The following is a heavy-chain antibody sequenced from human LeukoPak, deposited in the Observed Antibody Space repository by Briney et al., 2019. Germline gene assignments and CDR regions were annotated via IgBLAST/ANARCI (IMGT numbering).Heavy chain of an antibody. CDR3: ATLKLRYFDWSDY. V-gene: IGHV3-21*01. CDR2: ISSSSSYI. J-gene: IGHJ4*02. D-gene: IGHD3-9*01. CDR1: GFTFSSYS. Sequence: GGSLRLSCAASGFTFSSYSMNWVRQAPGKGLEWVSSISSSSSYIYYADSVKGRFTISRDNAKNPLYLQMNSLRAEDTAVYYCATLKLRYFDWSDYWGQGTLVTVSS.